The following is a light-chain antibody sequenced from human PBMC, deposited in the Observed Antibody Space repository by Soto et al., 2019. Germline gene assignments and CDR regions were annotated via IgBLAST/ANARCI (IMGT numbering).Light chain of an antibody. J-gene: IGLJ3*02. V-gene: IGLV2-23*01. CDR1: SSDVGSDYL. CDR2: EGT. CDR3: CSYGDFRTSWV. Sequence: QSVLTQPASVSGSPGQSITISCTGTSSDVGSDYLVSWYQQHPGTAPKLIIYEGTKRPSGVSDRFSGSRSVNTASLTISGLQTEDEGDYFCCSYGDFRTSWVFGGGTKLTVL.